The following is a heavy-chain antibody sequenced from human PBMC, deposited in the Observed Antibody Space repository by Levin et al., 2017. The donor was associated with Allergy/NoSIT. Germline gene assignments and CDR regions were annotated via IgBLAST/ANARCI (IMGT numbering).Heavy chain of an antibody. D-gene: IGHD2-2*01. J-gene: IGHJ4*02. V-gene: IGHV3-7*01. CDR3: ARADVTEAEDIVVVPAALLH. CDR1: GFTFSSFW. CDR2: IRHDDSEK. Sequence: GGSLRLSCAASGFTFSSFWMSWVRQAPGKGLEWVANIRHDDSEKFYVDSVTGRFTISRDNAKNSLYLQMNSLRAEDTAVYYCARADVTEAEDIVVVPAALLHWGQGTLVTVSS.